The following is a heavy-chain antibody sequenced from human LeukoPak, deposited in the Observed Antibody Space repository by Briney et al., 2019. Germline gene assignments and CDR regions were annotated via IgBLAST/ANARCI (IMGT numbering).Heavy chain of an antibody. Sequence: GASVKVSCKASGGTFSSYAISWVRQAPGQGLEWMGGIIPIFGTANYAQKFQGRVTITADESTSTAYMELSSLRSEDTAVYYCARVVESYGYYFDYWGQGTLVTVSS. CDR1: GGTFSSYA. CDR3: ARVVESYGYYFDY. CDR2: IIPIFGTA. J-gene: IGHJ4*02. D-gene: IGHD5-18*01. V-gene: IGHV1-69*13.